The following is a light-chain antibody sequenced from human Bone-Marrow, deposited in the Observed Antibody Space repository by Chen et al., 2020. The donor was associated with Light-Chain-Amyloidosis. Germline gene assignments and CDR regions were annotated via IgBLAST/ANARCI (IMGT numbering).Light chain of an antibody. CDR3: QSADSSGTYEVI. CDR1: ALPKKY. Sequence: SYELTQPPSVSVSPGQTARTTCSGDALPKKYAYWYQQKPGQAPVLVIHRDTERPSGISERFSGSSSRTTGTLTISGVQAEDEAEYHCQSADSSGTYEVIFGGGTKLTVL. J-gene: IGLJ2*01. V-gene: IGLV3-25*03. CDR2: RDT.